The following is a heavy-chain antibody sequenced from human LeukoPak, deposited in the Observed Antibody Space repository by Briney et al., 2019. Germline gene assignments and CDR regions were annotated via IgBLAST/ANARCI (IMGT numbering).Heavy chain of an antibody. V-gene: IGHV3-23*01. J-gene: IGHJ4*01. D-gene: IGHD6-13*01. Sequence: GGSLRLSCTASGFTFSGYAMSWVRQAPGKGLEWVSAVVGNGGTTFYADSVKGRFTISRDNSESTVYLEMNSLKDGDTGIYYCARAVSSSWYAAYWGHGTRVTVSS. CDR2: VVGNGGTT. CDR1: GFTFSGYA. CDR3: ARAVSSSWYAAY.